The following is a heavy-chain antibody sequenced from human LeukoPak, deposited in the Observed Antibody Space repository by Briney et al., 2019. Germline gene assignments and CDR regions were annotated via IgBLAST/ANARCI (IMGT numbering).Heavy chain of an antibody. Sequence: PGGSLRLSCAASGFTFRSYWMSWIRQPPGKGLEWIGEINHSGSTNYNPSLKSRVTISVDTSKNQFSLKLSSVTAADTAVYYCARDRPDKYYYDSSGYYHPVPNYYYYMDVWGKGTTVTVSS. CDR3: ARDRPDKYYYDSSGYYHPVPNYYYYMDV. CDR2: INHSGST. J-gene: IGHJ6*03. CDR1: GFTFRSYW. D-gene: IGHD3-22*01. V-gene: IGHV4-34*01.